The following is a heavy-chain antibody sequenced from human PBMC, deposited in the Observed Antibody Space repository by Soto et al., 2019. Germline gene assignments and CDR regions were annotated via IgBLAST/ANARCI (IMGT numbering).Heavy chain of an antibody. CDR2: TSGSGGSA. D-gene: IGHD3-10*01. CDR1: GFSFSSYA. J-gene: IGHJ6*02. CDR3: AKGGGLRNQLLYGYYFHGMDV. Sequence: EVQLLQSGGGLVQPGMSLRISCVASGFSFSSYAMSWVRQAPGKGLEGVSSTSGSGGSAYYADSVKGRFTIARDNSKNTLHLDVSSLRAEDTAVYYCAKGGGLRNQLLYGYYFHGMDVWGQGPTVTVSS. V-gene: IGHV3-23*01.